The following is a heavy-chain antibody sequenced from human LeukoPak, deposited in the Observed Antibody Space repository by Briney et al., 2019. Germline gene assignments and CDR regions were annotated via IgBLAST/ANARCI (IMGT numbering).Heavy chain of an antibody. CDR1: GFTFSSYT. J-gene: IGHJ3*02. D-gene: IGHD3-22*01. CDR2: ISGSSTYI. V-gene: IGHV3-21*01. CDR3: AKDQFYDSSGPDAFDI. Sequence: PGGSLRLSCAASGFTFSSYTMNWVRQAPEKGLEWVSSISGSSTYIYYADSVRGRFTVSRDNARNSLFLQMNSLRAEDTAVYYCAKDQFYDSSGPDAFDIWGQGTMVTVSS.